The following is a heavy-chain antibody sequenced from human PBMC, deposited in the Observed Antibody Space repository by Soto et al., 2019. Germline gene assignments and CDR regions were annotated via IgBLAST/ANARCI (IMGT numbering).Heavy chain of an antibody. CDR1: GGTFSSYA. CDR2: IIPIFGTA. CDR3: ARSARERGSSWYGYYYYYGMDV. V-gene: IGHV1-69*01. J-gene: IGHJ6*02. Sequence: QVQLVQSGAEVKKPGSSVKVSCKASGGTFSSYAISWVRQAPGQGLEWMGGIIPIFGTANYAQKFQGRVTITADESTSTAYMELSSLRSEDTAVYYCARSARERGSSWYGYYYYYGMDVWGQGTTVTVSS. D-gene: IGHD6-13*01.